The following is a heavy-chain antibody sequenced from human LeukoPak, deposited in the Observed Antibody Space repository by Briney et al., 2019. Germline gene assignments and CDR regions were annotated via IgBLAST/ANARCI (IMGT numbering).Heavy chain of an antibody. D-gene: IGHD6-19*01. CDR1: GFTFSTLP. CDR3: VNQISGWVY. Sequence: GGSLRLSCSASGFTFSTLPMHWVRQAPGKGLEYVSGSSRNGGSTYYADSVKGRFTISRDNSKNTLYLQMSSLRPEDTAVYYCVNQISGWVYWGQGTLATVSS. J-gene: IGHJ4*02. CDR2: SSRNGGST. V-gene: IGHV3-64D*06.